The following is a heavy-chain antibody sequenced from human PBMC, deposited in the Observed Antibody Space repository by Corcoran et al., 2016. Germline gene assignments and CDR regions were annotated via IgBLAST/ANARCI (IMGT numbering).Heavy chain of an antibody. D-gene: IGHD1-20*01. CDR3: ASGGYNGSDSPRFDP. Sequence: QGQLVQYGAEVKKPGSSVKVSCKASGGTFSSYAIRWVRQAPGQGLECMGGIIPIFGTANYAQKFQGRVTITADESTSTAYMGLSSRRSEDTAGYYCASGGYNGSDSPRFDPWGQGTLVTVSS. V-gene: IGHV1-69*01. J-gene: IGHJ5*02. CDR2: IIPIFGTA. CDR1: GGTFSSYA.